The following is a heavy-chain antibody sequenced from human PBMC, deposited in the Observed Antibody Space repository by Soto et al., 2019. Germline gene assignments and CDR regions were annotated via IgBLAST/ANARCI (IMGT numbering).Heavy chain of an antibody. J-gene: IGHJ6*02. Sequence: PGGSLRLSCAASGFTFSSYSMNWVRQAPGKGLEWVSSISSSSSYIYYADSVKGRFTISRDNAKNSLYLQMNSLRAEDTAVYYCARGSDSSGYYFIPDYYYYGMDVWGQGTTVTVSS. D-gene: IGHD3-22*01. CDR1: GFTFSSYS. CDR2: ISSSSSYI. CDR3: ARGSDSSGYYFIPDYYYYGMDV. V-gene: IGHV3-21*01.